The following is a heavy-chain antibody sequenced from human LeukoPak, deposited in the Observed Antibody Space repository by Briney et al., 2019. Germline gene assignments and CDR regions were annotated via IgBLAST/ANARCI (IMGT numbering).Heavy chain of an antibody. D-gene: IGHD2-21*01. CDR3: ARHEGWGSNYFDF. Sequence: SETLSLTCTVSGVSISSYYWSWIRQTPGKGLEWIGYIYTSGSTHYIPSLTSRVALSLDTSKNHFSLTLSSVTAADTAMYYCARHEGWGSNYFDFWGQGTLVTVSS. CDR2: IYTSGST. J-gene: IGHJ4*02. V-gene: IGHV4-4*09. CDR1: GVSISSYY.